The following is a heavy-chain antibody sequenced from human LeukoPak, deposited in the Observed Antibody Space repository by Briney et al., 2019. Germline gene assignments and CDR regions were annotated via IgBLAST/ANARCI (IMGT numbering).Heavy chain of an antibody. CDR2: INPNSGGT. D-gene: IGHD2/OR15-2a*01. J-gene: IGHJ6*02. CDR1: GYTFTGYY. Sequence: ASVKVSCKASGYTFTGYYMHWVRQAPGQGLEWMGWINPNSGGTNYAQKFQGRVTMTRDTFISTAYMELSRLRSDDTAVYYCARDFYPRQGYYGMDVWGQGTTVTVSS. CDR3: ARDFYPRQGYYGMDV. V-gene: IGHV1-2*02.